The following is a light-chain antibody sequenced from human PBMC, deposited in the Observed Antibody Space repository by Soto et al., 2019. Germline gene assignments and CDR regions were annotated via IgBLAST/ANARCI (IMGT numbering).Light chain of an antibody. V-gene: IGKV3-20*01. Sequence: VLTQSPGTLSLSPGERAAISCRASQSKSSSYLAWYQHKPGQAPRLLIYGASSRATGIPHRFSGSGSGTDFTLTISRLEPEDCGVYYCQQYDGSPPYTFGQGTRLEIK. J-gene: IGKJ2*01. CDR2: GAS. CDR1: QSKSSSY. CDR3: QQYDGSPPYT.